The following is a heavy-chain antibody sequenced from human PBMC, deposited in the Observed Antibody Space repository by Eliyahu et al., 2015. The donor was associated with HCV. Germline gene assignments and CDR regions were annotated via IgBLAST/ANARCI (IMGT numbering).Heavy chain of an antibody. Sequence: QITLKESGPTLVKPTQTLTVTCTFSGFSLSTTGVGVAWIRQPPGKALEWLAVITWDDNKRYSPSLKSRLTISKDIPKNQVVLIMTNMDPLDTATYYCAHRRDNGDFLHYWGQGALVTVSS. CDR3: AHRRDNGDFLHY. CDR1: GFSLSTTGVG. V-gene: IGHV2-5*02. D-gene: IGHD4-17*01. CDR2: ITWDDNK. J-gene: IGHJ4*02.